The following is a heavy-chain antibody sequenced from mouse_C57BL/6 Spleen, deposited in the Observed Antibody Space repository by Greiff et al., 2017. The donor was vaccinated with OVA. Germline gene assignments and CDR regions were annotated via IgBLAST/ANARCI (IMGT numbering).Heavy chain of an antibody. D-gene: IGHD1-1*02. CDR2: IDPSDSYT. Sequence: QVQLQQPGAELVMPGASVKLSCKASGYTFTSYWMHWVKQRPGQGLEWIGEIDPSDSYTNYNQKFKGKSTLTVDKSSSTAYMQLSSLPSEDSAVYYCARSWDGRGDYWGQGTTLTVSS. CDR1: GYTFTSYW. CDR3: ARSWDGRGDY. V-gene: IGHV1-69*01. J-gene: IGHJ2*01.